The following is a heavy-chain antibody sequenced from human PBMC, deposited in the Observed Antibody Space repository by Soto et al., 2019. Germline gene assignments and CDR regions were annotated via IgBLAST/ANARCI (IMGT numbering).Heavy chain of an antibody. V-gene: IGHV3-21*01. J-gene: IGHJ4*02. Sequence: EVQLVESGGGLVKPGGSLRLSCAASGFTFSSYSMNWVRQAPGKGLEWVSSISSSSSYIYYADSVKGRLTISRDNAKNSLYRQMNSLRAEDTAVYYWARGGGYDFWSGYYGDWGQGTLVTVSS. CDR3: ARGGGYDFWSGYYGD. CDR2: ISSSSSYI. D-gene: IGHD3-3*01. CDR1: GFTFSSYS.